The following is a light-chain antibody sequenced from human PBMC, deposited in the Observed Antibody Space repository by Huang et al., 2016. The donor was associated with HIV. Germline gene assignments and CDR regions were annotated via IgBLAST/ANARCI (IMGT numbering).Light chain of an antibody. V-gene: IGKV1-16*02. CDR2: AAS. CDR3: QQYNSYPIT. Sequence: DIQMAQSPSSLSASVGDRVTITCRASQGISTYLAWFQQKPGKATKSLIYAASSLQSGVPSKFSGTGSGTDLTLTISSLQPEDFAIYYCQQYNSYPITVGQGTRLEIK. CDR1: QGISTY. J-gene: IGKJ5*01.